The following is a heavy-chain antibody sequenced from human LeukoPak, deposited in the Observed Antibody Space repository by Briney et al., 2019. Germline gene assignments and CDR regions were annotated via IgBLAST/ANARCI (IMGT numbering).Heavy chain of an antibody. V-gene: IGHV3-74*03. Sequence: QPGGSLRLSCAASGFTFSNYWVHWVRQAPGKGLVWVSRIKRDGSTTKYADSVKGRFTVSRDNAKNTLNLQMNSLRAEDTAVYYCARDKKSGESSEIDYWGQGTLVTVSS. CDR2: IKRDGSTT. CDR3: ARDKKSGESSEIDY. J-gene: IGHJ4*02. D-gene: IGHD3-10*01. CDR1: GFTFSNYW.